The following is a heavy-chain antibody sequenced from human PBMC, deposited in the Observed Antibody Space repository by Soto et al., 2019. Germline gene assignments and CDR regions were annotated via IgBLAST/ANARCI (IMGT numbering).Heavy chain of an antibody. D-gene: IGHD2-21*02. J-gene: IGHJ6*02. CDR2: VFYTGGA. V-gene: IGHV4-59*01. CDR3: PRDGDWRRTRSPYYYHGMDV. CDR1: GGSLGSYY. Sequence: PSETLSLTCTVSGGSLGSYYWSWIRKPLGKRLERIGYVFYTGGATYTASLKSRVSISLVTSNYQVSLKLSSVTAAATADYYSPRDGDWRRTRSPYYYHGMDVWGPGASVTTSS.